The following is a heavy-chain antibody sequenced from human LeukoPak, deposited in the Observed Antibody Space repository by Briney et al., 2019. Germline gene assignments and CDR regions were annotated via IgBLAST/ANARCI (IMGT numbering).Heavy chain of an antibody. V-gene: IGHV4-61*01. Sequence: SETLSLTCTVSGGSVSSGSYYWSWIRQPPGKGLEWIGYIYYSGSTNYNPSLKSRVTISVDTSKNQFSLKLSSVTAADTAVYYCARDSGIWDIVATPDDYWGQGTLVTVSS. CDR3: ARDSGIWDIVATPDDY. CDR1: GGSVSSGSYY. CDR2: IYYSGST. D-gene: IGHD5-12*01. J-gene: IGHJ4*02.